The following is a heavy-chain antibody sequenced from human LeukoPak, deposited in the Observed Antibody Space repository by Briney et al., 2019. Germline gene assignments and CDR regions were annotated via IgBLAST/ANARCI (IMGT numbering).Heavy chain of an antibody. CDR1: GFTFSSYA. Sequence: GSLRLSCAASGFTFSSYAMSWVRQAPGKGLEWIGEINHSGSTNYNPSLKSRVTISVDTSKNQFSLKLSSVTAADTAVYYCARIRRPTSSGWYLDYWGQGTLVTVSS. D-gene: IGHD6-19*01. V-gene: IGHV4-34*01. CDR2: INHSGST. J-gene: IGHJ4*02. CDR3: ARIRRPTSSGWYLDY.